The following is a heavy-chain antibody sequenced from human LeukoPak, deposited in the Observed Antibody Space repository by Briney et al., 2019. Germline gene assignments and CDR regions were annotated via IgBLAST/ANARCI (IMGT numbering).Heavy chain of an antibody. CDR1: GFTFGTYN. D-gene: IGHD4-23*01. CDR3: ARWPYRGDNSLFDL. CDR2: ISSSGSET. Sequence: GGSLRLSCAASGFTFGTYNMNWVRQAPGKGLEWVSYISSSGSETYYADSVKGRFTISRDNAKNSLYLQMNSLGAEDSAVYYCARWPYRGDNSLFDLWGQGTLVTVSS. J-gene: IGHJ4*02. V-gene: IGHV3-21*05.